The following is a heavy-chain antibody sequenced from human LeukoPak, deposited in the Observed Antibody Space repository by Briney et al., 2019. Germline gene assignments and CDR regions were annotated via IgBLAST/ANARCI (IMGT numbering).Heavy chain of an antibody. Sequence: ASVKVSCKASGYTFTGYYMHWVRQAPGQGLEWMGWINPNSGGTNYAQKFQGRVTMTRDTSISTAYMELSRLRSDDTAVYYCARVRTRVVATQNWYFDLWGRGTLVTVSS. CDR1: GYTFTGYY. CDR2: INPNSGGT. V-gene: IGHV1-2*02. J-gene: IGHJ2*01. CDR3: ARVRTRVVATQNWYFDL. D-gene: IGHD5-12*01.